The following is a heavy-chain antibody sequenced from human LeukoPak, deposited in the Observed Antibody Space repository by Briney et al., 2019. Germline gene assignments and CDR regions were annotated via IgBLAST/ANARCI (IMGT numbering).Heavy chain of an antibody. CDR3: ARQATSIVGATTNWFDP. V-gene: IGHV1-69*02. Sequence: SVKVSCKASGGTFSSYTTSRVRQAPGQGLEWMGRIIPILGIANYAQKFQGRVTITADKSTSTAYMELSSLRSEDTAVYYCARQATSIVGATTNWFDPWGQGTLVTVSS. CDR2: IIPILGIA. CDR1: GGTFSSYT. J-gene: IGHJ5*02. D-gene: IGHD1-26*01.